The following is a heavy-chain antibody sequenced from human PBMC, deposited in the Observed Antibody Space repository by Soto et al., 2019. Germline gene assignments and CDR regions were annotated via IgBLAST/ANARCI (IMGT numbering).Heavy chain of an antibody. V-gene: IGHV4-4*07. J-gene: IGHJ6*01. D-gene: IGHD2-2*01. CDR2: IYSDGAT. CDR1: GGPISNYY. CDR3: SRVSCSNSNCQKRGMDV. Sequence: SETLSLTCNVSGGPISNYYWSWVRQPAWKGLQWVGRIYSDGATNYSPSLKSRVFMSLDMSGNQFSLQLNSVTAADTAVYYCSRVSCSNSNCQKRGMDVCGRVTTVTVCS.